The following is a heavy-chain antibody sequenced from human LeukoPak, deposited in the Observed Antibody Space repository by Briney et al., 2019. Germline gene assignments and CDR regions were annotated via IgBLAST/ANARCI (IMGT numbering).Heavy chain of an antibody. CDR3: ARGRYSGTTYYFDY. Sequence: GSLRLSCAASGFTFSSYWMSWVRQAPGKGLEWVANIKQDGSETYYVDSVKGRFTISRDNAKISLYLQMNSLRAEDTAMYYCARGRYSGTTYYFDYWGLGTLVTVSS. V-gene: IGHV3-7*03. J-gene: IGHJ4*02. CDR2: IKQDGSET. D-gene: IGHD5-12*01. CDR1: GFTFSSYW.